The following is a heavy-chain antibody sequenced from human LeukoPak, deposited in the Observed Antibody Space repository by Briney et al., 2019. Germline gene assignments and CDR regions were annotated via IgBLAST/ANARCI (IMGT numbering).Heavy chain of an antibody. CDR2: MYYSGST. D-gene: IGHD4-17*01. Sequence: SETLSLTCTVSGGSISSSYWSWIRQPPGKGLEWIGYMYYSGSTNYNPSLKSRVTISLDTSKKQFSLKLSSVIAADTAVYYCARGRVSDGDYVASFGYWGQGPLVTVSS. V-gene: IGHV4-59*12. J-gene: IGHJ4*02. CDR1: GGSISSSY. CDR3: ARGRVSDGDYVASFGY.